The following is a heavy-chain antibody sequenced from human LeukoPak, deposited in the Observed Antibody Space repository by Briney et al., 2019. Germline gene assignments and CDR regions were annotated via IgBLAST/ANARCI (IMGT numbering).Heavy chain of an antibody. J-gene: IGHJ4*02. CDR1: GFTFTSTA. V-gene: IGHV1-58*01. D-gene: IGHD2-2*01. CDR2: ILVGSGNT. Sequence: GASVKVSCKASGFTFTSTAVQWVRQARGQRLEWIGWILVGSGNTNYAQMFQERVTLTWDASTSTAYMVLSSLRSEDTAIYYCASDPPYTSSSAWWGQGTLVTVSS. CDR3: ASDPPYTSSSAW.